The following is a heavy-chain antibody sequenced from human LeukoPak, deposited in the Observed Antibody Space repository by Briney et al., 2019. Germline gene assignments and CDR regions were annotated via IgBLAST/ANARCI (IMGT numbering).Heavy chain of an antibody. V-gene: IGHV3-11*01. CDR3: ARILLTGTGRGYSDY. J-gene: IGHJ4*02. CDR2: ISSSGSTT. CDR1: GFTFSDYY. Sequence: KPGGSLRLSCAASGFTFSDYYMSWIRQAPGEGLEWVSYISSSGSTTYYADSVKGRFTISRDNSMNTFFLQMNSLRAEDTALYYCARILLTGTGRGYSDYWGQGVLVTVSS. D-gene: IGHD1-7*01.